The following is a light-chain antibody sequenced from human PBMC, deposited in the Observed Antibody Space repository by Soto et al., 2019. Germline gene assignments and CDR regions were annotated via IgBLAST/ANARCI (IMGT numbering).Light chain of an antibody. Sequence: SYELTQPPSVSVSPGQTASITCSGDKLGDKYACWYQQKPGQSPVLVIYQDSKRPSGIPERFSGSNSRNTATLTISGTQAMDEADYYCQAWDSSTVVLGGGTQLTVL. J-gene: IGLJ2*01. CDR3: QAWDSSTVV. V-gene: IGLV3-1*01. CDR1: KLGDKY. CDR2: QDS.